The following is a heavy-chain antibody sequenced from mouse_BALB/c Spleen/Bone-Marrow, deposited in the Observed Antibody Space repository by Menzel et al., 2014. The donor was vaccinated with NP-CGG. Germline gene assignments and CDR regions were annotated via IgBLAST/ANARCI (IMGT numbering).Heavy chain of an antibody. CDR1: GYAFSTSW. V-gene: IGHV1-82*01. J-gene: IGHJ4*01. D-gene: IGHD2-3*01. Sequence: VKLMESGPELVKPGASVKISCKASGYAFSTSWMNWVKQRPGQGLEWIGRIYPGDGDTNYNGKFKGKATLTADKSSSPAYMQLSSLTSVDSAVYFCARSDGYRTMDYWGQGTSVTVSS. CDR2: IYPGDGDT. CDR3: ARSDGYRTMDY.